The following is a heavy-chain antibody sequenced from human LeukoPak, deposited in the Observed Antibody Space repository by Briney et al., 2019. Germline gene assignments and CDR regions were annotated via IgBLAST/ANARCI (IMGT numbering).Heavy chain of an antibody. CDR1: GYTLTELS. Sequence: GASVTVSCKVSGYTLTELSMHWVRQAPGKGLEWMGGFDPEDGETIYAQKFQGRVTMTEDTSTDTAYMELSSLRSEDTAVYYCAIPYCSSTSCYVENGFDPWGQGTLVTVSS. D-gene: IGHD2-2*01. CDR2: FDPEDGET. CDR3: AIPYCSSTSCYVENGFDP. V-gene: IGHV1-24*01. J-gene: IGHJ5*02.